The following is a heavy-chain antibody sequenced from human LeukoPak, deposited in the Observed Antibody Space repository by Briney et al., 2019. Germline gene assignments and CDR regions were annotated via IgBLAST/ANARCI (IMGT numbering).Heavy chain of an antibody. CDR1: GFTFSNYW. J-gene: IGHJ4*02. Sequence: PGGSLRLSCAASGFTFSNYWMSWVRQAPGKGLEWVANIKQDGSEKYYVDSVKGRFTISRGNAKNSLYLQMNSLRAEDTAVYYCARDVYQLRMNNWGQGTLVTVSS. D-gene: IGHD2-2*01. CDR2: IKQDGSEK. V-gene: IGHV3-7*01. CDR3: ARDVYQLRMNN.